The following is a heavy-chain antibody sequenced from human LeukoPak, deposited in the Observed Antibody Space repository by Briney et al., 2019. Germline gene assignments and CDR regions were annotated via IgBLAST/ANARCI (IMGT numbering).Heavy chain of an antibody. CDR2: ISPDGSYT. V-gene: IGHV3-11*05. Sequence: GGSLTLSCAGSGFVFSDFYINWLRHSPGKELEWLAYISPDGSYTTYGDSVKGRFVISRDNAKNSVSLQMNSLRVEDTAVYFCASDQVSGVFDYWGQGARVAVSS. D-gene: IGHD5/OR15-5a*01. J-gene: IGHJ4*02. CDR1: GFVFSDFY. CDR3: ASDQVSGVFDY.